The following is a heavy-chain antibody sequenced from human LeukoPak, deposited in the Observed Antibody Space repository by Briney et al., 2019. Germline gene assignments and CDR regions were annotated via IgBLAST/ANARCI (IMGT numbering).Heavy chain of an antibody. Sequence: ASVKVSCKASGYTFTGYYMHWVRQAPGQGLEWMGWIDPNSGGTNYAQKFQGRVTMTRDTSISTAYMELRSLRSDDTAVYYCARVLGQVIAAADYWGQGTLVTVSS. CDR1: GYTFTGYY. CDR3: ARVLGQVIAAADY. J-gene: IGHJ4*02. V-gene: IGHV1-2*02. D-gene: IGHD6-13*01. CDR2: IDPNSGGT.